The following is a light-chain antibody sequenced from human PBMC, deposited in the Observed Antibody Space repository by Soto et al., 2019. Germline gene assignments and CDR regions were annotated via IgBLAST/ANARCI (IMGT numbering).Light chain of an antibody. CDR3: SSYTASSTYV. CDR2: DVS. J-gene: IGLJ1*01. V-gene: IGLV2-14*03. CDR1: SSDVGGYNY. Sequence: QSVLTQPASVSGPPGQSITISCTGTSSDVGGYNYVSWYQHHPGKAPKLMIFDVSNRPSGVSNRFSGSKSGNTASLTISGLQAEDEADYYCSSYTASSTYVFGTGTKVTVL.